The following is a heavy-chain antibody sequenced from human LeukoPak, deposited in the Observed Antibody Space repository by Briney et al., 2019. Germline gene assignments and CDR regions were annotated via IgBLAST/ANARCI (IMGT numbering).Heavy chain of an antibody. V-gene: IGHV4-61*08. CDR1: GGSISSGGYS. CDR3: AREVEWFGELLTYNWFDP. Sequence: SETLSLTCAVSGGSISSGGYSWSWIRQPPGKGLEWIGYIYYSGSTNYNPSLKSRVTISVDTSKNQFSLKLSSVTAADTAVYYCAREVEWFGELLTYNWFDPWGQGTLVTVSS. D-gene: IGHD3-10*01. CDR2: IYYSGST. J-gene: IGHJ5*02.